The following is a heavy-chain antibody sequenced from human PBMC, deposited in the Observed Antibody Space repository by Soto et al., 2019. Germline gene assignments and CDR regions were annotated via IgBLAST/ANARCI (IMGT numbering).Heavy chain of an antibody. CDR3: ARGPDPYGDYVCWFNP. V-gene: IGHV1-18*01. J-gene: IGHJ5*02. Sequence: QVQLVQSGAEVQKPGASVKVACKSSGFTFTSYGISWVRQATGQGLEWMGWISAYNGNTNSAQKLQGRVTMTTDTSTSTAYMERRSITSADTAVYYCARGPDPYGDYVCWFNPWGQGTLVTVSS. D-gene: IGHD4-17*01. CDR1: GFTFTSYG. CDR2: ISAYNGNT.